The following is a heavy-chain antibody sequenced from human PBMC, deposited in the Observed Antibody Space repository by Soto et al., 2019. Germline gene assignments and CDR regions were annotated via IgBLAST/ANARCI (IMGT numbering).Heavy chain of an antibody. CDR3: AREGDVPYYYYGMEV. J-gene: IGHJ6*02. CDR2: ISGYDGRT. D-gene: IGHD2-21*02. CDR1: GYTFTSYG. Sequence: QVHLVQSGAEVKKPGASVKVSCKTTGYTFTSYGISWVRQAPRQGLEWLGWISGYDGRTNLAQKVQDRVTMTTDTSTSTVYMELTSLRSDDTAVYYCAREGDVPYYYYGMEVWGQGTTVTVSS. V-gene: IGHV1-18*01.